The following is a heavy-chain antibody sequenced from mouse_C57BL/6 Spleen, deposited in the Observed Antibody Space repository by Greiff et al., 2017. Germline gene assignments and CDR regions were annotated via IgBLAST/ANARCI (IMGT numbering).Heavy chain of an antibody. CDR1: GYAFSSSW. Sequence: VKLMESGPELVKPGASVKISCKASGYAFSSSWMNWVKQRPGKGLEWIGRIYPGDGDTNYNGKFKGKATLTADKSSSTAYMQLSSLTAEDSAVYFCAREDDYESMDYWGQGTSVTVSS. D-gene: IGHD2-4*01. V-gene: IGHV1-82*01. CDR3: AREDDYESMDY. J-gene: IGHJ4*01. CDR2: IYPGDGDT.